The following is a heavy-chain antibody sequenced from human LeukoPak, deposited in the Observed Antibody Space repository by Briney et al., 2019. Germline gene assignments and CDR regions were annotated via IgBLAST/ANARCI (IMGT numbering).Heavy chain of an antibody. CDR2: INHSGST. Sequence: SETLSLTCAVYGGSFSGYYWSWIRQPPGKGLEWIGEINHSGSTNYNPSLKSRVTMSVDTSKSQFSLKLSSVTAADTAVYYCAREGRGRNYGTPTGYYYMDVWGKGTTVTVSS. J-gene: IGHJ6*03. V-gene: IGHV4-34*01. CDR3: AREGRGRNYGTPTGYYYMDV. D-gene: IGHD4-11*01. CDR1: GGSFSGYY.